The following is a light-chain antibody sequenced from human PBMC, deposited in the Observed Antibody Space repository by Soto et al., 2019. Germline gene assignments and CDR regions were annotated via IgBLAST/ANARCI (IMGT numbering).Light chain of an antibody. CDR1: SSNIGGNS. CDR3: GSWDSSLSAYV. CDR2: DDN. V-gene: IGLV1-51*01. J-gene: IGLJ1*01. Sequence: QSVMTQPPSVSAAPGQKVTISCSGSSSNIGGNSVSWYQQLPGTAPKLLLYDDNKQPSGIPDRFSGSKSGTSATLGITGFQTGDEADYYCGSWDSSLSAYVLGTETKLTVL.